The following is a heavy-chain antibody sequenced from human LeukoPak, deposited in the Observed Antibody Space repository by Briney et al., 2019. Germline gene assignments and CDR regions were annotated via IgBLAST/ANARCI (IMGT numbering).Heavy chain of an antibody. CDR1: AFTFSTYS. D-gene: IGHD1-26*01. CDR3: ASEHSGNYYRPFDY. CDR2: ISSSSPYI. J-gene: IGHJ4*02. Sequence: RTGGSLRLSCAASAFTFSTYSMNWVRQAPGKGLEWVSSISSSSPYIYYADSVKGRFTISRDNAKNSLYLQMNSLRAEDTAVYYCASEHSGNYYRPFDYWGQGTLVTVSS. V-gene: IGHV3-21*01.